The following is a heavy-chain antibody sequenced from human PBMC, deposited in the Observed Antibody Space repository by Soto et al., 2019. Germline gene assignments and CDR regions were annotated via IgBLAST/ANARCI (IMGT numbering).Heavy chain of an antibody. D-gene: IGHD6-19*01. V-gene: IGHV1-69*06. Sequence: ASVKVSCKASGGTFSSYAISWVRQAPGQGLEWMGGIIPTFGTANYAQKFQGRVTITADKSTSTAYMELSSLRSEDTAVYYCARARVAGVFDYWGQGTLVTVSS. CDR3: ARARVAGVFDY. CDR2: IIPTFGTA. J-gene: IGHJ4*02. CDR1: GGTFSSYA.